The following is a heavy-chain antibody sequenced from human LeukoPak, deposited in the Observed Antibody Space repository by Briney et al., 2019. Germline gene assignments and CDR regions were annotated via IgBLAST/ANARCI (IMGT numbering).Heavy chain of an antibody. CDR2: INPSGGST. V-gene: IGHV1-46*01. J-gene: IGHJ4*02. CDR3: ARDRARGYDYVWGSYPDY. CDR1: GHTFTSYY. Sequence: ASVKVSCKASGHTFTSYYMHWVRQAPGQGLEWMGIINPSGGSTSYAQKFQGRVTMTRDTSTSTVYMELSSLRSEDTAVYYCARDRARGYDYVWGSYPDYWGQGTLVTVSS. D-gene: IGHD3-16*02.